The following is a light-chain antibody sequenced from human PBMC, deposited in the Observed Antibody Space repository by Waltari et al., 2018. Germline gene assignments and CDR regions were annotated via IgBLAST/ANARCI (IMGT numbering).Light chain of an antibody. CDR3: SSYAAYNTVI. J-gene: IGLJ2*01. V-gene: IGLV2-23*02. Sequence: QSTLTQPASVSGSLGQSITISCIGTSGDVGNYNLLSWYQQHPGKAPKCMIYGVNKRPSGFANRFAGAQSGNTASLTISGLQSEDEAMYFCSSYAAYNTVIFGGGTKVAVV. CDR2: GVN. CDR1: SGDVGNYNL.